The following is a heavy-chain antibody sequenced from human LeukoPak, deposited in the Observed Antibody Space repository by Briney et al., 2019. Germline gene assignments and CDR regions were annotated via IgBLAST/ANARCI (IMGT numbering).Heavy chain of an antibody. Sequence: GGSLRLSCAASGFTFSSYWMSWVRQAPGKGLEWVANIKQDGSEKYYVDAGKGRFTISRDNAKNSLYLQMNSLRAEDTAVYYCARAQTVKASWYEFAYGMDVWGQGTTVTVSS. CDR1: GFTFSSYW. D-gene: IGHD6-13*01. CDR2: IKQDGSEK. V-gene: IGHV3-7*01. CDR3: ARAQTVKASWYEFAYGMDV. J-gene: IGHJ6*02.